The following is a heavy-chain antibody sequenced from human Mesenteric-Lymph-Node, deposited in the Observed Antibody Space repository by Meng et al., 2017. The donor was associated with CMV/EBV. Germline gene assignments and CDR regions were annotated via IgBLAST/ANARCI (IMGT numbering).Heavy chain of an antibody. V-gene: IGHV5-51*01. Sequence: GESLKISCKGSGYSFTSHWITWMRQMPGKSLEWIGTIYPSDSDTRYSPSFQGQVTISADKSISTAYLQWSSLKASDTAMYYCASTGVSSGWYNWFDPWGQGTLVTVSS. D-gene: IGHD6-19*01. CDR1: GYSFTSHW. CDR3: ASTGVSSGWYNWFDP. J-gene: IGHJ5*02. CDR2: IYPSDSDT.